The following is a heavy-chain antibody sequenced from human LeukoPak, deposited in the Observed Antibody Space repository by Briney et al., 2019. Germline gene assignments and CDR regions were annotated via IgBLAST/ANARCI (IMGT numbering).Heavy chain of an antibody. CDR1: GGSISSSSYY. V-gene: IGHV4-39*01. D-gene: IGHD2-15*01. J-gene: IGHJ4*02. Sequence: SETLSLTCTVSGGSISSSSYYWGWIRQPPGKGLEWIGSIYYSGSTYYNPSLKSRVTISVDTSKNQFSLKLSSVTAADTAVYYCARGPLGYCSGGSCYDYWGQGTLVTVSS. CDR2: IYYSGST. CDR3: ARGPLGYCSGGSCYDY.